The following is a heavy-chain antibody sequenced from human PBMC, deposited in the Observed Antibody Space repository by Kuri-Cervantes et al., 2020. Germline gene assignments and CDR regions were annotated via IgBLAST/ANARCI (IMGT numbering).Heavy chain of an antibody. D-gene: IGHD3-16*01. J-gene: IGHJ6*03. V-gene: IGHV4-34*01. CDR1: GGSLSDSY. CDR2: INHSGST. Sequence: SETLSLTCGVHGGSLSDSYWSWIRQPPGKGLEWIGEINHSGSTNYNPSLKSRVTISVDTSKNQFSLKLSSVTAADTAVYYCARVVDYCTTGYCYYMDVWAKGTTVTVSS. CDR3: ARVVDYCTTGYCYYMDV.